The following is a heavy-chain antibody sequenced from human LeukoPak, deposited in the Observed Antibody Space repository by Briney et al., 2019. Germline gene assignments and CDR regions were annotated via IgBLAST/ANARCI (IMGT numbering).Heavy chain of an antibody. V-gene: IGHV3-7*01. CDR2: IKQDGSEK. J-gene: IGHJ3*02. CDR3: ARWFGGYCSGGSCGYAFDI. Sequence: PGGSLRLSCAASGFTFSSYWMSWVRQAPGKGLEWVANIKQDGSEKYYVDSVKGRFTISRDNAENSLYLQMNSLRAEDTAVYYCARWFGGYCSGGSCGYAFDIWGQGTMVTVSS. D-gene: IGHD2-15*01. CDR1: GFTFSSYW.